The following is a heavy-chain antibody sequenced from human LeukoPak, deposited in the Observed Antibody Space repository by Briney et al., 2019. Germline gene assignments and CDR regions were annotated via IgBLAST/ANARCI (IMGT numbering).Heavy chain of an antibody. CDR2: IYYSGST. J-gene: IGHJ3*02. Sequence: SETLSLTCTVSGGSISSKYWSWIRQPPGKGLEWIRYIYYSGSTNYHPSLKIRVTISVDTSKNQFSLKLSSVTAADTAVYYCAVTYGRGAFDIWGQGTMVTVSS. CDR3: AVTYGRGAFDI. D-gene: IGHD3-10*01. CDR1: GGSISSKY. V-gene: IGHV4-59*08.